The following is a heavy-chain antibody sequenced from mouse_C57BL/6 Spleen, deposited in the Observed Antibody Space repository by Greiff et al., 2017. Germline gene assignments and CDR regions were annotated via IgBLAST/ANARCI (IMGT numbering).Heavy chain of an antibody. CDR2: ISDGGSYT. CDR1: GFTFSSYA. Sequence: EVQRVESGGGLVKPGGSLKLSCAASGFTFSSYAMSWVRQTPEKRLAWVATISDGGSYTYYPDNVKGRFTISRDNAKNNLYLQMSHLKSEDTAMYYGAREGCRRAWFAYWGQGTLVTVAA. CDR3: AREGCRRAWFAY. V-gene: IGHV5-4*01. J-gene: IGHJ3*01.